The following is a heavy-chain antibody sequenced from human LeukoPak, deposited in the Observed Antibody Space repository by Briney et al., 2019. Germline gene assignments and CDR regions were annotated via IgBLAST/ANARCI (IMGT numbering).Heavy chain of an antibody. CDR2: DYCGGNT. D-gene: IGHD3-10*01. CDR1: GFSVTTDSYC. Sequence: SETLSLTCTVSGFSVTTDSYCWGWIRQPPGKGLEWIGYDYCGGNTNYDPSLKRRVTISVDTSKNQFSLTLTSVAAADTAVYFCARDHFGSLDSWGQGILVTVSS. V-gene: IGHV4-61*01. J-gene: IGHJ4*02. CDR3: ARDHFGSLDS.